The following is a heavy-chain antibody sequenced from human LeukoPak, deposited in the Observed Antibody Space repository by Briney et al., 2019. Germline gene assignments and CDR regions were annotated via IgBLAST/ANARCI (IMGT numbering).Heavy chain of an antibody. CDR1: GFTFSSYA. V-gene: IGHV3-53*01. D-gene: IGHD1-1*01. CDR2: IYTGGST. CDR3: ARSQLGRSHLPEQFDP. Sequence: GRSLRLSCAASGFTFSSYAMHWVRQAPGKGLEWVSVIYTGGSTYYADSVKGRFTISRDNSKNTLYLQMNSLRAEDTAVYYCARSQLGRSHLPEQFDPWGQGTLVTVSP. J-gene: IGHJ5*02.